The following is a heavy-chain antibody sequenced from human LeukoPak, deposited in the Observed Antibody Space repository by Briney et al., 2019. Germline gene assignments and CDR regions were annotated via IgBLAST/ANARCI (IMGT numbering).Heavy chain of an antibody. J-gene: IGHJ4*02. CDR3: ARGGVGCFDY. Sequence: GGSLRLSCAASGFTFSSYWIHWVRQASGKGLVWVSHINSDGSSATYADSVKGRLTISRDNAKNTVYLQMNSLRAEDTAVYYCARGGVGCFDYWGQGALVTVSS. CDR2: INSDGSSA. CDR1: GFTFSSYW. V-gene: IGHV3-74*01. D-gene: IGHD6-19*01.